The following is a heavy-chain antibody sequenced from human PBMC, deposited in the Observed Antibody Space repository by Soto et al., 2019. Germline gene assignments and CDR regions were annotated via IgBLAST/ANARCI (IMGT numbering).Heavy chain of an antibody. J-gene: IGHJ4*02. CDR3: ARDRLGATGDY. CDR1: GYTFTSYG. Sequence: GASVKVSCKASGYTFTSYGISWVRQAPGQGLEWMGWISAYNTNTNYAQKLQGRVTMTTDTPTSTSYMELRSLRSDDTAVYFCARDRLGATGDYWGQGXLVTVYS. V-gene: IGHV1-18*01. CDR2: ISAYNTNT. D-gene: IGHD1-26*01.